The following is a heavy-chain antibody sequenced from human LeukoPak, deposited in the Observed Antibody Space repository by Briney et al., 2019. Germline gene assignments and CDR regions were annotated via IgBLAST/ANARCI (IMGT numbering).Heavy chain of an antibody. CDR3: ARRSKRGGYSCGYDY. D-gene: IGHD5-18*01. Sequence: ASVKVSCKASGYTFTSYGISWVRQAPGQGLEWMGWISAYNGNTNYAQKLQGRVTMTTDTSTSTAYMELRSLRSDDTAVYYCARRSKRGGYSCGYDYWGQGTLVTVSS. CDR1: GYTFTSYG. V-gene: IGHV1-18*01. CDR2: ISAYNGNT. J-gene: IGHJ4*02.